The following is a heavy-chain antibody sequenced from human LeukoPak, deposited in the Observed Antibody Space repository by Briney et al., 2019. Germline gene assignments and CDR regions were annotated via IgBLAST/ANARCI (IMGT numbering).Heavy chain of an antibody. CDR2: IYYSGST. D-gene: IGHD3-10*01. CDR3: ARGRRFGSPIDY. V-gene: IGHV4-39*07. J-gene: IGHJ4*02. CDR1: GGSISSSSYY. Sequence: SETLSLTCTVSGGSISSSSYYWGWIRQPPGKGLEWIGSIYYSGSTYYNPSLKSRVTISVDTSKNQFSLKLSSVTAADTAVYYCARGRRFGSPIDYWGQGTLVTVSS.